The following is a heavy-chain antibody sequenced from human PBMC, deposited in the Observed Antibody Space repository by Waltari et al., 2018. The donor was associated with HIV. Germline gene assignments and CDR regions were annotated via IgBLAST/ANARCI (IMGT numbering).Heavy chain of an antibody. CDR1: GLTFSDAW. V-gene: IGHV3-15*01. CDR3: TTDYWVVTAY. D-gene: IGHD2-21*02. J-gene: IGHJ4*02. Sequence: EVQLVESGGGLVKPGGSLRLSCAASGLTFSDAWMNWVRQAPGKGREWVGRIKSSTDVGTIDYAAPVKGRFTISRDDAKNTLYLQMNSLKTEDTAVYFCTTDYWVVTAYWGQGTLVTVSS. CDR2: IKSSTDVGTI.